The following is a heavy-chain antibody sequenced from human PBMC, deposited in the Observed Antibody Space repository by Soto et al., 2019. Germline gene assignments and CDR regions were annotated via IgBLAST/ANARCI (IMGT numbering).Heavy chain of an antibody. CDR3: ARDTQIVDVSVATSFSGYFDY. J-gene: IGHJ4*02. CDR2: IWYDGSTR. D-gene: IGHD3-22*01. Sequence: GRSLKIFCTLPGFIFCAKGMHRVRQAPGKGLEWVAIIWYDGSTRYYADSVKGRFTISRDNSKNTLYLQMNDLRGDDTAVYYCARDTQIVDVSVATSFSGYFDYWGQGT. CDR1: GFIFCAKG. V-gene: IGHV3-33*01.